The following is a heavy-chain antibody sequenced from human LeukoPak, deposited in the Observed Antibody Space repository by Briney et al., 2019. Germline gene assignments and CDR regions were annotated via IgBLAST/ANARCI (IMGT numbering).Heavy chain of an antibody. CDR2: MNPNSGNT. CDR1: GGTFSSYA. Sequence: ASVKVSCKASGGTFSSYAISWVRQAPGQGLEWMGWMNPNSGNTGYAQKFQGRVTMTRNTSISTAYMELSSLRSGDTAVYYCARGPHFDYWGQGTLVTVSS. J-gene: IGHJ4*02. CDR3: ARGPHFDY. V-gene: IGHV1-8*02.